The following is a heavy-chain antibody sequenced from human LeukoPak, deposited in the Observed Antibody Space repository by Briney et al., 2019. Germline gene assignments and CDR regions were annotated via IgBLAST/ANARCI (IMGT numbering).Heavy chain of an antibody. V-gene: IGHV1-2*02. CDR1: GYTFTGYY. J-gene: IGHJ6*03. CDR3: ARANYGDYWIPKLYYYYYMDV. D-gene: IGHD4-17*01. Sequence: ASVKVSCKASGYTFTGYYMHWVRQAPGQGLEWMGWINPNSGGTSYAQKFQGRVTMTRDTSISTAYMELSRLRSDDTAVYYCARANYGDYWIPKLYYYYYMDVWGKGTTVTISS. CDR2: INPNSGGT.